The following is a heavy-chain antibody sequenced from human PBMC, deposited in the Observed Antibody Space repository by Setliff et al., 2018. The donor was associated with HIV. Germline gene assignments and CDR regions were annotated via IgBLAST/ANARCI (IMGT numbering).Heavy chain of an antibody. J-gene: IGHJ6*02. CDR3: ARGVATWYYYYYGMDV. Sequence: SETLSLTCTVSGDSTSSSSSYWGWIRQPPGKGLEWIGNIYYSGSTNYNPSLKSRVTISVDTSKNQFSLKLSSVTAADTAVYYCARGVATWYYYYYGMDVWGQGTTVTVSS. CDR1: GDSTSSSSSY. V-gene: IGHV4-39*07. D-gene: IGHD5-12*01. CDR2: IYYSGST.